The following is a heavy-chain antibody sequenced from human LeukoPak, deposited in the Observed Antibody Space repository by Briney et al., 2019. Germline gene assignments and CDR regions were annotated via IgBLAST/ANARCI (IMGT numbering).Heavy chain of an antibody. D-gene: IGHD4-11*01. J-gene: IGHJ4*02. CDR3: AREDHSNYEY. Sequence: PGGSLRLSCAASGFTFSRYWMTWVRQTPGKGLEWVANIKEDGSEKYYVDSVKGRFTISRDNAKNSLYLQMNSLRAEDTAVYYCAREDHSNYEYWGQGTLVTVSS. CDR2: IKEDGSEK. V-gene: IGHV3-7*01. CDR1: GFTFSRYW.